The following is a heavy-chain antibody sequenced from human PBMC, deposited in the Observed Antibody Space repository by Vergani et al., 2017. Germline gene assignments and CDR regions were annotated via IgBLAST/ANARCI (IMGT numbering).Heavy chain of an antibody. J-gene: IGHJ6*04. CDR1: GLTFSDSA. CDR3: FYDFWAGYDSGDV. Sequence: EVQLLESGGGLVQPGESLKLSCATSGLTFSDSAIHWVRQTSGKGLEWIGRIRDKAYNYATVYAVSVKGRFTISRDDSKKTAYLQMNGLTTEDTAVYYCFYDFWAGYDSGDVWGKGTTVTDSS. D-gene: IGHD3/OR15-3a*01. V-gene: IGHV3-73*02. CDR2: IRDKAYNYAT.